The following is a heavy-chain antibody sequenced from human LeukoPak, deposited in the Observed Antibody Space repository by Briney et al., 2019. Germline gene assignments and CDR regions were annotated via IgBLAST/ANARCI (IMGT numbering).Heavy chain of an antibody. D-gene: IGHD6-13*01. Sequence: ASVKVSCKASGYTFTSYAMHWVRQAPGQRLEWMGWINAGNGNTKYSQKFQGRVTITADESTSTAYMELSSLRSEDTAVYYCASSGYSSSWYWFDYWGQGTLVTVSS. J-gene: IGHJ4*02. V-gene: IGHV1-3*01. CDR2: INAGNGNT. CDR1: GYTFTSYA. CDR3: ASSGYSSSWYWFDY.